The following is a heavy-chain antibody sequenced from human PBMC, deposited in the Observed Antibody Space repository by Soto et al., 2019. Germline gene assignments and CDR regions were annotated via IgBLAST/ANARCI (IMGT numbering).Heavy chain of an antibody. V-gene: IGHV3-66*01. J-gene: IGHJ2*01. CDR1: GFTVSSNY. CDR3: ARARGRYYDSSGHKPYWYFDL. D-gene: IGHD3-22*01. Sequence: EVQLVESGGGLVQPGGSLRLSCAASGFTVSSNYMSWVRQAPGKGLEWVSVIYSGGSTYYADSVKGRFTISRDNSKNTLYLQMNSLRAEDTAVYYCARARGRYYDSSGHKPYWYFDLWGRGTLVTVSS. CDR2: IYSGGST.